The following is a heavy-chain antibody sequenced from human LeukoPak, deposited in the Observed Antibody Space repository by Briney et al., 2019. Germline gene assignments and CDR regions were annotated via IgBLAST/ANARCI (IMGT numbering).Heavy chain of an antibody. D-gene: IGHD6-13*01. CDR3: ARRIFFGAAGRGRYFDY. CDR2: INHSGST. V-gene: IGHV4-34*01. Sequence: SETLSLTCAVYGGSFSGYYWSWIRQPPGKGLEWIRQINHSGSTNYNPSLKSRVTISVDTSKNQFSLKLSSVTAADTAVYYCARRIFFGAAGRGRYFDYWGQGTLVTVSS. CDR1: GGSFSGYY. J-gene: IGHJ4*02.